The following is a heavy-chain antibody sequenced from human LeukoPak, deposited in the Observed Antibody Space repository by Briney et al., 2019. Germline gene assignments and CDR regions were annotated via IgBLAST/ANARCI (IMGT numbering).Heavy chain of an antibody. CDR3: GRINYNGDY. CDR2: TNEDGSYA. J-gene: IGHJ4*02. CDR1: GFTLSSYL. V-gene: IGHV3-74*03. Sequence: GGSLRLSCAASGFTLSSYLVHWVRQPPGKRLMWLSRTNEDGSYAEFADSVKGRFTISRDNAKNTVYLQMNSLRTEDTAVYFCGRINYNGDYWGRGTLVTVSS. D-gene: IGHD3-10*01.